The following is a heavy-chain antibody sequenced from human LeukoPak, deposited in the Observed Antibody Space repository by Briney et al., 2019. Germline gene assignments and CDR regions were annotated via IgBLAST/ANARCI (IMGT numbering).Heavy chain of an antibody. Sequence: GGSLRLSCAASGFTVSSNYMSWVRQAPGKGLEWVSAISGSGGSTYYADSVKGRFTISRDNSKNTLYLQMNSLRAEDTAVYYCAKGPRYSSSSFFMDVWGKGTTVTVSS. J-gene: IGHJ6*03. V-gene: IGHV3-23*01. CDR3: AKGPRYSSSSFFMDV. CDR2: ISGSGGST. D-gene: IGHD6-6*01. CDR1: GFTVSSNY.